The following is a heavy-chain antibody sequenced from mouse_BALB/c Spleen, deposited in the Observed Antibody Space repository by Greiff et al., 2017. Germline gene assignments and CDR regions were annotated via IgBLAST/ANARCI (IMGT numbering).Heavy chain of an antibody. CDR3: TRGGYRYDGYFDV. CDR2: INPSNGGT. V-gene: IGHV1S81*02. D-gene: IGHD2-14*01. CDR1: GYTFTSYY. Sequence: VQLVESGAELVKPGASVKLSCKASGYTFTSYYMYWVKQRPGQGLEWIGEINPSNGGTNFNEKFKSKATLTVDKSSSTAYMQLSSLTSEDSAVYYCTRGGYRYDGYFDVWGAGTTVTVSS. J-gene: IGHJ1*01.